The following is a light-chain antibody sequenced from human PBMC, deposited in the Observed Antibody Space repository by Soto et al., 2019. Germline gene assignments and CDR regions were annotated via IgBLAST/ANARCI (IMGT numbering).Light chain of an antibody. CDR1: QSVSTY. J-gene: IGKJ5*01. CDR2: DAS. V-gene: IGKV3-11*01. Sequence: IVLTQSPATLSLPPGERATPSCRASQSVSTYLAWYQQRTGQAPRLLIHDASYRATDIPPRFSGSGSGTDFTLNISSLEPEDFAVYYCQQRRSWPPTITFGQGTRVEIK. CDR3: QQRRSWPPTIT.